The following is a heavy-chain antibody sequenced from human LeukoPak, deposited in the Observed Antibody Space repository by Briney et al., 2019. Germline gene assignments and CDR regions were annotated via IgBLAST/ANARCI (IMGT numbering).Heavy chain of an antibody. CDR2: INPNSGGT. J-gene: IGHJ5*02. Sequence: ASVKVSCKXSGYTFTGYYMHWVRQAPGQGLEWMGRINPNSGGTNYAQKFQGRVTMTRDTSISTAYMELSRLRSDDTAVYYCAKGSTGTTGGWFDPWGQGTLVIVSS. D-gene: IGHD1-1*01. CDR1: GYTFTGYY. V-gene: IGHV1-2*06. CDR3: AKGSTGTTGGWFDP.